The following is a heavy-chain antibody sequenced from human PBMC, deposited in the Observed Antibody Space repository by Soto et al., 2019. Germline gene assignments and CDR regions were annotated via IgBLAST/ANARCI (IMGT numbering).Heavy chain of an antibody. D-gene: IGHD2-8*02. CDR1: GFSFVDYA. Sequence: PGGSLILSCAASGFSFVDYAMHWVRQAPGKGLEWVSGISWKSASIGYADSVKGRFIISRDNAKNSLYLQLNSLRAEDTALYYCAKSTGGTANGLDVWGQGTTVTVSS. V-gene: IGHV3-9*01. CDR2: ISWKSASI. CDR3: AKSTGGTANGLDV. J-gene: IGHJ6*02.